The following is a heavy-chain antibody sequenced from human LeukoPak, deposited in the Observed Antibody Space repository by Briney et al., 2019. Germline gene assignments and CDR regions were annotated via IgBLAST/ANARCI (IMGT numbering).Heavy chain of an antibody. CDR2: ISGYNGNT. J-gene: IGHJ6*02. CDR3: ARDGISAPGTGYFYYYGMDV. CDR1: GYTLTTYG. V-gene: IGHV1-18*04. Sequence: ASVKVSCKAFGYTLTTYGITWVRPAPGQGLEWMGWISGYNGNTNFAQKFQGRVTMTTDTSTSTAYMELRSLRSGDTDVYYCARDGISAPGTGYFYYYGMDVWGQGTTVTVSS. D-gene: IGHD6-13*01.